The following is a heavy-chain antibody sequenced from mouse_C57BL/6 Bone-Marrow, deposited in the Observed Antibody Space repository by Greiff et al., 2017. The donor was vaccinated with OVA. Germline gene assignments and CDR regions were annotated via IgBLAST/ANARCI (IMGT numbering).Heavy chain of an antibody. V-gene: IGHV1-54*01. CDR2: INPGSGGT. J-gene: IGHJ3*01. Sequence: QVQLKESGAELVRPGTSVKVSCKASGYAFTNYLIEWVKQRPGQGLEWIGVINPGSGGTNYNEKFKGKATLTADKSSSTAYMQLSSLTSEDSAVYFCARRQLRLPFAYWGQGTLVTVSA. D-gene: IGHD3-2*02. CDR1: GYAFTNYL. CDR3: ARRQLRLPFAY.